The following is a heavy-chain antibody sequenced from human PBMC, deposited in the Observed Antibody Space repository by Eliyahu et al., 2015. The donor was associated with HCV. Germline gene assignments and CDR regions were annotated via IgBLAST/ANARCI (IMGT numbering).Heavy chain of an antibody. CDR2: ISSSSSYM. V-gene: IGHV3-21*01. J-gene: IGHJ3*02. D-gene: IGHD3-9*01. CDR1: GFIFSSYS. Sequence: EVQLVESGGGLVKPGGSLRLSCAASGFIFSSYSMTWVRQAPGKGLEWVSSISSSSSYMYYADSVKGRFTISRDNAKNSLYLQMNSLRVEDTAVYYCARVPFDWLLSLFALAVDIWGQGTMVTVSS. CDR3: ARVPFDWLLSLFALAVDI.